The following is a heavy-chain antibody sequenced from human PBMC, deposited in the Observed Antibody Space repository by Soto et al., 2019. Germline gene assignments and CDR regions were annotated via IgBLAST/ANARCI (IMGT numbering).Heavy chain of an antibody. CDR2: ISYDGSNK. Sequence: QVQLVESGGGVVQPGRSLRLSCAASGFTFSSYGMHWVRQAPGKGLEWVAVISYDGSNKYYADSVKGRFTISRDNSKNTMYLQMNSLRAEDTAVYYCAKDRVEQQLVRSGMDVWGQGTTVTVSS. CDR3: AKDRVEQQLVRSGMDV. CDR1: GFTFSSYG. J-gene: IGHJ6*02. V-gene: IGHV3-30*18. D-gene: IGHD6-13*01.